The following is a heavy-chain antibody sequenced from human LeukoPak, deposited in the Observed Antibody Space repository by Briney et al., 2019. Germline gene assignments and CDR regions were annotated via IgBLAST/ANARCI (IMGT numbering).Heavy chain of an antibody. CDR2: ISYDGSNK. CDR1: GFTFSSYG. Sequence: PGGSLRLSCAASGFTFSSYGMHWVRQAPGKGLEWVAVISYDGSNKYYADSVKGRFTISRDNSKNTLYLQMNSLRAEDTAVYYCARVQWLATGYYFDYWGQGTLVSVSS. V-gene: IGHV3-30*03. CDR3: ARVQWLATGYYFDY. J-gene: IGHJ4*02. D-gene: IGHD6-19*01.